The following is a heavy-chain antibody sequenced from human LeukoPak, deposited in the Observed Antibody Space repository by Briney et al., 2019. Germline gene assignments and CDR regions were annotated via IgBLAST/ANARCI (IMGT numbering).Heavy chain of an antibody. V-gene: IGHV3-23*01. CDR3: AKGLDYYDSSGSDRDY. CDR2: ISGSGGST. CDR1: KFNFNSYG. J-gene: IGHJ4*02. Sequence: GGSLRLSCTTSKFNFNSYGMTWVRQAPGKGLEWVSSISGSGGSTQYAASVQGRFTISRDNSKNTLYLQMNSLRAEDTAVYYCAKGLDYYDSSGSDRDYWGQGTLVTVSS. D-gene: IGHD3-22*01.